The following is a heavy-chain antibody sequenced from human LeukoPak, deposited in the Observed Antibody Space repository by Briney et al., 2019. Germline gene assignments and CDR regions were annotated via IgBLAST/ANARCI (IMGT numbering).Heavy chain of an antibody. CDR1: GGSISSYY. CDR2: IYYSGST. V-gene: IGHV4-59*01. D-gene: IGHD3-3*01. J-gene: IGHJ4*02. Sequence: KTSETLSLTCTVSGGSISSYYWSWIRQPPGKGLEWIGYIYYSGSTNYNPSLKSRVTISVDTSKNQFSLKLSSVTAADTAVYYCGRFKGLRFLEWSLDYWGQGTLVTVSS. CDR3: GRFKGLRFLEWSLDY.